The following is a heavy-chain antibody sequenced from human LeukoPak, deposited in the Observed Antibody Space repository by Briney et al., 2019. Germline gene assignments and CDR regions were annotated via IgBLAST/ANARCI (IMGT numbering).Heavy chain of an antibody. CDR3: ARVDLIVGATVFDY. Sequence: PGGSLRLSCAASGFTFSSYSMNWVRQAPGKGLEWVSYISSSSSTIYYADSVKGRFTISRDNAKNSLYLQMNSLRAEDTAVYYCARVDLIVGATVFDYWGQGTLVTVSS. CDR1: GFTFSSYS. V-gene: IGHV3-48*04. CDR2: ISSSSSTI. J-gene: IGHJ4*02. D-gene: IGHD1-26*01.